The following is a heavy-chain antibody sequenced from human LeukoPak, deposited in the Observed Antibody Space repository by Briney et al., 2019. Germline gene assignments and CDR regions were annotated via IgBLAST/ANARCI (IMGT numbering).Heavy chain of an antibody. J-gene: IGHJ4*02. V-gene: IGHV4-61*02. CDR2: IYTSGST. Sequence: SETLSLTCTVSGGSISSGSYYWSWIRQRAGKGLEWIGRIYTSGSTNYNPSLKSRVTISVDTSKNQFSLKLSSVTAADTAVYYCARAPLRYCSSTSCRDYWGQGTLVTVSS. CDR3: ARAPLRYCSSTSCRDY. CDR1: GGSISSGSYY. D-gene: IGHD2-2*01.